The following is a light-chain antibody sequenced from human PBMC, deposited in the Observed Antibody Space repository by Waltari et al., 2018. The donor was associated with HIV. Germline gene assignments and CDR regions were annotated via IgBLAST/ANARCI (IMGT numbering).Light chain of an antibody. J-gene: IGLJ2*01. CDR2: RNN. CDR1: SSNIGRNS. CDR3: AAWDDSLLV. Sequence: QSVLTQPPSASGTPGQRVTISCSGSSSNIGRNSVYWYQQLPGTAPKLLIYRNNQRPSGVPDRFSGSKSGTSASLAISGLRAEDEADYYCAAWDDSLLVFGGGTKLTVL. V-gene: IGLV1-47*01.